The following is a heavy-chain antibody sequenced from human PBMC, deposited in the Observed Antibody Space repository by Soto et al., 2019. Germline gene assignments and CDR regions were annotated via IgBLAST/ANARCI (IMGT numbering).Heavy chain of an antibody. CDR1: GGSISSYY. CDR3: ARVIAAAGTPYYFDY. CDR2: IYYSGST. D-gene: IGHD6-13*01. J-gene: IGHJ4*02. V-gene: IGHV4-59*01. Sequence: SETLSLTCTVSGGSISSYYWSWIRQPPGKGLERIGYIYYSGSTNYNPSLKNRVTISVDTSKNQFSLKLTSVTAADTAVYYCARVIAAAGTPYYFDYWGQGTLVTFSS.